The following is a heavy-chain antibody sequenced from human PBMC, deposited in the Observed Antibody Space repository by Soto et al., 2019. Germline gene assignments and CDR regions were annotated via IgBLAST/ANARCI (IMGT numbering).Heavy chain of an antibody. Sequence: ETLSLTCAVYGGSFSGYYWSWIRQPPGKGLEWIGEINHSGSTNYNPSLKSRVTISVDTSKNQFSLKLSSVTAADTAVYYCARGGLHSSDYWGHGTPVTVSS. CDR3: ARGGLHSSDY. V-gene: IGHV4-34*01. CDR2: INHSGST. J-gene: IGHJ4*01. CDR1: GGSFSGYY. D-gene: IGHD6-13*01.